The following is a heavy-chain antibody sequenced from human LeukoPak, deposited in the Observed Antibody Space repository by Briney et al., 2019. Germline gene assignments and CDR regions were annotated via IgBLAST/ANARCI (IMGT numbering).Heavy chain of an antibody. CDR3: AREVVDYFDY. V-gene: IGHV4-4*07. CDR2: IYTSGST. D-gene: IGHD2-2*01. Sequence: SETLSLTCTVSGGSISSYYWSWIRQPAGKGLGWIGRIYTSGSTNYNPSLKSRVTISVDTSKNQFSLKLSSVTAADTAVYYCAREVVDYFDYWGQGTLVTVSS. J-gene: IGHJ4*02. CDR1: GGSISSYY.